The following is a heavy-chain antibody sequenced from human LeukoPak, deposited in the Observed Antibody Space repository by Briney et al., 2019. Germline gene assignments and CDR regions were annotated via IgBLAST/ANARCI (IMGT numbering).Heavy chain of an antibody. D-gene: IGHD3-10*01. Sequence: SETLSLTCTVSSGSISSFYWSWIRRPPGKGLEWIGEINHSGSTNYNPSLKSRVTISVDTSKNQFSLKLSSVTAADTAVYYCASVSNYYGSGSYLRAFDIWGQGTMVTVSS. CDR2: INHSGST. CDR3: ASVSNYYGSGSYLRAFDI. J-gene: IGHJ3*02. V-gene: IGHV4-34*01. CDR1: SGSISSFY.